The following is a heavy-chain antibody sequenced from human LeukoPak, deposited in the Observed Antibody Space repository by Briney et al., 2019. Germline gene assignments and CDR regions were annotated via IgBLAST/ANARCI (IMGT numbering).Heavy chain of an antibody. D-gene: IGHD6-19*01. CDR2: IKSDSDGGTA. V-gene: IGHV3-15*01. CDR3: ARESRHSSGWYGAFDI. J-gene: IGHJ3*02. CDR1: GFSFGNAW. Sequence: GGSLRLSCVGSGFSFGNAWMDWVRQAQGKGLEWVGRIKSDSDGGTADYAAPVEGRFTISRDDSRNTLYLQMNSLKAEDTAVYYCARESRHSSGWYGAFDIWGQGTLVTVSS.